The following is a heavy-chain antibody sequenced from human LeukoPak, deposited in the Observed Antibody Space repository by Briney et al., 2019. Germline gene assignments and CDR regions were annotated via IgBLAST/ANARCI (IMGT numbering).Heavy chain of an antibody. CDR2: IYYSGST. V-gene: IGHV4-59*12. CDR1: GGSISSYY. D-gene: IGHD4-23*01. CDR3: AREVLSATVATVDAFDI. Sequence: SETLSLTCTVSGGSISSYYWSWIRQPPGKGLEWIGYIYYSGSTNYNPSLKSRVTISVDTSKNQFSLKLSSVTAADTAVYYCAREVLSATVATVDAFDIWGQGTMVTVSS. J-gene: IGHJ3*02.